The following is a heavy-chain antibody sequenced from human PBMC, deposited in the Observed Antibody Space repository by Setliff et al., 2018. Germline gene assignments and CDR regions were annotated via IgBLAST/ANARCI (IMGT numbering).Heavy chain of an antibody. Sequence: ASVKVSCKTSGYNFITFGISWVRQAPGQGLEWMGLISPSGGGTIYARKFQGRVTMARETSTSTVYMELSGLRSEDTAVYYCARVYLAGSGWDKANALDIWGQGTMVTVSS. CDR1: GYNFITFG. CDR2: ISPSGGGT. CDR3: ARVYLAGSGWDKANALDI. V-gene: IGHV1-46*03. D-gene: IGHD6-19*01. J-gene: IGHJ3*02.